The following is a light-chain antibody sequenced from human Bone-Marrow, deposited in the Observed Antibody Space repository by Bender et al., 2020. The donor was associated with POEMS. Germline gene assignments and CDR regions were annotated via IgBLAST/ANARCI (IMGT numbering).Light chain of an antibody. CDR1: SSDVGYYNY. CDR2: DVS. Sequence: QSALTQPASVSGSPGQSITISCTGTSSDVGYYNYVSWYQQHPGKAPKLMICDVSNRPSGVSNRFSGSKSGNTASLTISGLQAEDEADYYCSSYTSSSTMWLFGGGTKLTVL. J-gene: IGLJ3*02. CDR3: SSYTSSSTMWL. V-gene: IGLV2-14*01.